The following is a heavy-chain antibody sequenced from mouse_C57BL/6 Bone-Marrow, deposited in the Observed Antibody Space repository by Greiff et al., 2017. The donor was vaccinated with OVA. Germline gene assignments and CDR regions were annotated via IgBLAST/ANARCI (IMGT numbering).Heavy chain of an antibody. Sequence: VQLQQPGAELVKPGASVKLSCKASGYTFTSYWMQWVKQRPGQGLEWIGEIDPSDSYTNYNQKFKGKATLTVDTSSSTAYMQLSSLTSEDSAVYYCARWDYYDFAYWGQGTLVTVSA. CDR2: IDPSDSYT. D-gene: IGHD2-4*01. V-gene: IGHV1-50*01. CDR1: GYTFTSYW. CDR3: ARWDYYDFAY. J-gene: IGHJ3*01.